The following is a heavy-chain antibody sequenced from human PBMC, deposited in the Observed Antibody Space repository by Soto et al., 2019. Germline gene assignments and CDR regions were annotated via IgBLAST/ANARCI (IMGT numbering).Heavy chain of an antibody. V-gene: IGHV1-69*13. D-gene: IGHD3-22*01. CDR1: GGTFSSYA. Sequence: SVKVSCKASGGTFSSYAISWVRQAPGQGLEWMGGIIPIFGTANYAQKFQGRVTITADESTSTAYMELSSLRSEDTAVYYCARDTYYYDSSGYYYEGYYYYGMDVWGQGTTVTVSS. J-gene: IGHJ6*02. CDR2: IIPIFGTA. CDR3: ARDTYYYDSSGYYYEGYYYYGMDV.